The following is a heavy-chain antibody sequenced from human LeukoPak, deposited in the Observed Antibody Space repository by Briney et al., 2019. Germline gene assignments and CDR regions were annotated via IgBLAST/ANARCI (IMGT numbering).Heavy chain of an antibody. CDR2: IIPILGTA. V-gene: IGHV1-69*13. D-gene: IGHD2-2*01. J-gene: IGHJ6*04. Sequence: ASVKVSCKASGGTFSSYAISWVRQAPGQGLEWMGGIIPILGTANYAQKFQGRVTITADESTSTAYMELSSLRSEDTAVYYCARVVVPAAMDYGMDVWGKGTTVTVSS. CDR3: ARVVVPAAMDYGMDV. CDR1: GGTFSSYA.